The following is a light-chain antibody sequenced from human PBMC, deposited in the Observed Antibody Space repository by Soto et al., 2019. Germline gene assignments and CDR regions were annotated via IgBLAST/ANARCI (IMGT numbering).Light chain of an antibody. CDR2: AAS. CDR1: QGISTY. Sequence: DIQMTQSPSSLSASVGDRVTITCRASQGISTYLAWYQQKPGKVPKLLIYAASTLQSGVPSRFSGSGSGTDVTLTISSLQPEDGATYCCLQYNIAPLTFGGGPKVEL. V-gene: IGKV1-27*01. CDR3: LQYNIAPLT. J-gene: IGKJ4*01.